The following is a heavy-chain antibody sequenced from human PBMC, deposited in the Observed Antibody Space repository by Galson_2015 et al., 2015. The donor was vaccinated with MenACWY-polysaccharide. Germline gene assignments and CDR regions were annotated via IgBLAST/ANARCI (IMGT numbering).Heavy chain of an antibody. Sequence: PALVKPTQTLTLTCTFSGFSLSTSGVGVGWIRQPPGKALEWIALIYWDDDKRYSPSLKSRLTITKDTSKNQVVLTMTNVDPVDTATYYCAHSEYYYDSRGYYLSWGQGTLVTVSS. V-gene: IGHV2-5*02. CDR2: IYWDDDK. D-gene: IGHD3-22*01. CDR1: GFSLSTSGVG. J-gene: IGHJ5*02. CDR3: AHSEYYYDSRGYYLS.